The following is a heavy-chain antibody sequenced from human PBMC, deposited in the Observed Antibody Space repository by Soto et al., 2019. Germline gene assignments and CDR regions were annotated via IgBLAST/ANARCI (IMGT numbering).Heavy chain of an antibody. J-gene: IGHJ6*02. CDR1: GGTFSSYA. Sequence: QVQLVQSGAEVKKPGSSVTDSCTASGGTFSSYAVSWVRQAPGQGLEWMGVVIPKASQPKYAQKFQGRVTITADYSTAYMEVRSLRADDTAVYYCARESSSPNYFYYGMDVWGQGTTVIVSS. V-gene: IGHV1-69*01. D-gene: IGHD6-6*01. CDR2: VIPKASQP. CDR3: ARESSSPNYFYYGMDV.